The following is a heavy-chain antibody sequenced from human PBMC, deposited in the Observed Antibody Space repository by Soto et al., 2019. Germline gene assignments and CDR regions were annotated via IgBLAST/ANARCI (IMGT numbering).Heavy chain of an antibody. CDR3: ARDGTLYDSSGYYYLY. CDR2: IIPMFGKA. J-gene: IGHJ4*02. D-gene: IGHD3-22*01. Sequence: QVQLVQSGAEVKKPGSSVKVSCKASGGTFSRYAINWMRQAPGQGLEWMGGIIPMFGKANYAQKFQGRVKIPADESTNTGYMEVRSLISEDTAVYYWARDGTLYDSSGYYYLYWGQGTLVTVSS. V-gene: IGHV1-69*01. CDR1: GGTFSRYA.